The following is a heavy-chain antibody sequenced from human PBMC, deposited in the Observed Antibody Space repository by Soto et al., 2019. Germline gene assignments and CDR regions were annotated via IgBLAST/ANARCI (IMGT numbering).Heavy chain of an antibody. CDR1: GFTFSDYA. D-gene: IGHD3-10*01. CDR3: AAPRDEYGSGVSWFTYGMDI. J-gene: IGHJ6*02. V-gene: IGHV3-23*01. Sequence: GGSLRLSCVASGFTFSDYAMTRVRHVPGRGLEWVASLDGAGGSTYYADSVRGRFTISRDNSQNTLFLQMKRLTVDDTAIYYCAAPRDEYGSGVSWFTYGMDIWGQGTTVTVSS. CDR2: LDGAGGST.